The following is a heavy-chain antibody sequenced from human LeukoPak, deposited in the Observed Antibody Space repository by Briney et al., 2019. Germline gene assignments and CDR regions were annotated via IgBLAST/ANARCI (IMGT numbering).Heavy chain of an antibody. CDR3: ARHASDYVWGSYRYPNWFDP. CDR2: IYYSGST. V-gene: IGHV4-59*08. D-gene: IGHD3-16*02. Sequence: SETLSLTCTVSGGSISSYYWSWIRQPPGKGLEWIGYIYYSGSTNYNPSLKSRVTISVDTSKNQFFLKLSSVTAADTAVYYCARHASDYVWGSYRYPNWFDPWGQGTLVTVSS. CDR1: GGSISSYY. J-gene: IGHJ5*02.